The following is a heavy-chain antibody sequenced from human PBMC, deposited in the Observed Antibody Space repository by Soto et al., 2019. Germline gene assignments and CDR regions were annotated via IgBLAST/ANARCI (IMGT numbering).Heavy chain of an antibody. CDR2: IYYSGST. D-gene: IGHD6-13*01. J-gene: IGHJ3*02. CDR1: GGSISSYY. CDR3: ARAERRWLQLVLNDAFDI. V-gene: IGHV4-59*01. Sequence: WETLSLTCTVSGGSISSYYWSWIRQPPGKGLEWIGYIYYSGSTNYNPSLKSRVTISVDTSKNQFSLKLSSVTAADTAVYYCARAERRWLQLVLNDAFDIWGQGTMVTVSS.